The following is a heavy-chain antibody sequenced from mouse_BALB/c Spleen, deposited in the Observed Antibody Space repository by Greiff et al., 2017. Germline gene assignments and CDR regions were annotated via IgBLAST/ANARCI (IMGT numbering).Heavy chain of an antibody. CDR2: IRNKANGYTT. CDR3: ARDAGYDYVHYFDY. Sequence: EVQLQESGGGLVQPGGSLRLSCATSGFTFTDYYMSWVRQPPGKALEWLGFIRNKANGYTTEYSASVKGRFTISRDNSQSILYLQMNTLRAEDSATYYCARDAGYDYVHYFDYWGQGTTLTVSS. CDR1: GFTFTDYY. J-gene: IGHJ2*01. V-gene: IGHV7-3*02. D-gene: IGHD2-4*01.